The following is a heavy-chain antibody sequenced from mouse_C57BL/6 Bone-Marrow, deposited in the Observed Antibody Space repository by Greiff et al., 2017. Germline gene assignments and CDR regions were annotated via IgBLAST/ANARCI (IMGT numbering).Heavy chain of an antibody. D-gene: IGHD1-1*01. CDR2: INPNNGGT. CDR1: GYTFTDYY. Sequence: VQLQQSGPELVKPGASVKISCKASGYTFTDYYMNWVKQSHGKSLEWIGDINPNNGGTSYNQKFKGKATLTVDKSSSTAYMELRSLTSEDSAVYYCARSLGILLRSFFDYWGQGTTLTVSS. J-gene: IGHJ2*01. CDR3: ARSLGILLRSFFDY. V-gene: IGHV1-26*01.